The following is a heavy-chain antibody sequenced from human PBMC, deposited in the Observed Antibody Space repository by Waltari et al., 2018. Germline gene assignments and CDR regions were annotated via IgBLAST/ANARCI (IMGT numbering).Heavy chain of an antibody. V-gene: IGHV4-59*01. Sequence: QVQLQESGPGLVKPSETLSLTCTVSGGSISSYYWSWIRQPPGKGLEWIGYIYYSGSTNYNPSLKSRVTISVDTSKNQFSLKLSSVTAADTAVYYCAREGYSGYDSPAKFDYWGQGTLVTVSS. CDR1: GGSISSYY. CDR3: AREGYSGYDSPAKFDY. CDR2: IYYSGST. D-gene: IGHD5-12*01. J-gene: IGHJ4*02.